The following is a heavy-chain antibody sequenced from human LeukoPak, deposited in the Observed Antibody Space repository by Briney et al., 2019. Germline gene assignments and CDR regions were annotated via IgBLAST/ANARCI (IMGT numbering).Heavy chain of an antibody. CDR2: ISYDGSNK. CDR3: AKSSDIVVVVAATPVDY. CDR1: GFTFSSYA. V-gene: IGHV3-30*18. J-gene: IGHJ4*02. Sequence: GGSLRLSCAASGFTFSSYAMSWVRQAPGKGLEWVAVISYDGSNKYYADSVKGRFTISRDNSKNTLYLQMNSLRAEDTAAYYCAKSSDIVVVVAATPVDYWGQGTLVTVSS. D-gene: IGHD2-15*01.